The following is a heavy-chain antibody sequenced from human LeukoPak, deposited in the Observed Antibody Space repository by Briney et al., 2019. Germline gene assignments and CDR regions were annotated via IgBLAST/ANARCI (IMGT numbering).Heavy chain of an antibody. CDR3: AGVAKERVGGVYYFDY. V-gene: IGHV3-13*01. J-gene: IGHJ4*02. D-gene: IGHD1-1*01. Sequence: GGSLRLSCAASGFTFSDYDMHWVRQATGKGLEWVSAIGTAGDTCYTGSVKGRFTISRENAKNSLYLQMNSLRAGDTAVYYCAGVAKERVGGVYYFDYWGQGTLVTVSS. CDR1: GFTFSDYD. CDR2: IGTAGDT.